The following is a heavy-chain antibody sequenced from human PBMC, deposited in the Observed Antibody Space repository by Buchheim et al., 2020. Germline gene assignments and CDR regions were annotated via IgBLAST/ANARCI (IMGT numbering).Heavy chain of an antibody. CDR3: VREVHQAAAGIWWFDP. V-gene: IGHV4-39*07. CDR2: IYYSGST. Sequence: QLQLQESGPGLVKPSETLSLTCTVSGGSISSSSYYWGWIRQPPGKGLEWIGSIYYSGSTYYNPSLKSRVTISVDTSKNQFSLKLSSVTAADTAVYYCVREVHQAAAGIWWFDPGGQGTL. CDR1: GGSISSSSYY. D-gene: IGHD6-13*01. J-gene: IGHJ5*02.